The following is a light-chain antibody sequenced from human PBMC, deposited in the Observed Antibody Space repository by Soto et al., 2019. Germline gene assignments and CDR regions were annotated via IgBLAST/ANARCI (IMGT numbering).Light chain of an antibody. V-gene: IGLV2-14*01. CDR1: SSDVGGYNY. J-gene: IGLJ1*01. Sequence: QSALTQPASVSWSPGQSITISCTGTSSDVGGYNYVSWYQQHPGKAPKIMIYEVSNRPSGVSNRFSCSKSANTASLTISGLQAADEADYFCSSYTIRSYVFGTGTKVTGL. CDR2: EVS. CDR3: SSYTIRSYV.